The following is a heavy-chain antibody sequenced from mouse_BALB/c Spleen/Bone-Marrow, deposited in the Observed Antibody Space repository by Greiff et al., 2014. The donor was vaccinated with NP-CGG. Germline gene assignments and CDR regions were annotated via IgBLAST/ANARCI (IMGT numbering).Heavy chain of an antibody. Sequence: QVQLKESGAELAKPGASMKMSCKASDYTLTNYWMHWVKQRPGQGLEWIGYINPSTGYTEYNQKFKDKATLTADKSSSTAYMQLSRLTSEDSAVYYCASYRFAYWGQGTLVTVPA. CDR3: ASYRFAY. D-gene: IGHD2-10*01. CDR1: DYTLTNYW. V-gene: IGHV1-7*01. J-gene: IGHJ3*01. CDR2: INPSTGYT.